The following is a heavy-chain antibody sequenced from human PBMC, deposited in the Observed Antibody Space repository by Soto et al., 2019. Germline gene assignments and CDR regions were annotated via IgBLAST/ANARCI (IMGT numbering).Heavy chain of an antibody. Sequence: GGSLRLSCAASGFTFDAYAMHWVRQAPGKGLEWVSGISWNSGSIGYADSVKGRFTISRDNAKNSLYLQMNSLRAEDTALYYCAKDGDSSGSYYYYMDVWGKGTTVTVSS. CDR3: AKDGDSSGSYYYYMDV. CDR1: GFTFDAYA. V-gene: IGHV3-9*01. D-gene: IGHD6-19*01. CDR2: ISWNSGSI. J-gene: IGHJ6*03.